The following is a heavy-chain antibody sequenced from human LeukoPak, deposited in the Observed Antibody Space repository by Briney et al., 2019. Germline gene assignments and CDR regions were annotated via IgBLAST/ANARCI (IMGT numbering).Heavy chain of an antibody. CDR1: GFTFSSYW. D-gene: IGHD4-11*01. J-gene: IGHJ6*03. Sequence: GGSLRLSCAASGFTFSSYWMSWVRQAPGKGLEWVANIKQDGSEKYYVDSVKGRFTISRDNAKNSLYLQMNSLRAEDTAVYYCAKAPRPMTTVMYYYMDVWGKGTTVTVSS. CDR2: IKQDGSEK. CDR3: AKAPRPMTTVMYYYMDV. V-gene: IGHV3-7*01.